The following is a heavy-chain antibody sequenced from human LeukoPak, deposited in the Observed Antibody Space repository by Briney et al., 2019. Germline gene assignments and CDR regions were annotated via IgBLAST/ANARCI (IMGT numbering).Heavy chain of an antibody. CDR2: ISSSGSTI. CDR3: ARDWSVNEPGIAVGD. D-gene: IGHD6-19*01. V-gene: IGHV3-48*04. CDR1: GFTFSSYA. Sequence: GGSLRLSCAASGFTFSSYAMSWVRQAPGKGLEWVSYISSSGSTIYYADSVKGRFTISRDNAKNSLYLQMNSLRAEDTAVYYCARDWSVNEPGIAVGDWGQGTLVTVSS. J-gene: IGHJ4*02.